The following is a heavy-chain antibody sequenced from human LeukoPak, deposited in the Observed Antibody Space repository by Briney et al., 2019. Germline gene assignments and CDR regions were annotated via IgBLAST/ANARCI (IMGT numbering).Heavy chain of an antibody. Sequence: ASVKVSCKASGCTFTSYYMHWVRQAPGQGLEWMGIINPSGGSTSYAQKFQGRVTMTRDTSTSTVYMELSSLRSEDTAVYYCARELQLGGSGHAGSLGDAFDIWGQGTMVTVSS. J-gene: IGHJ3*02. D-gene: IGHD7-27*01. V-gene: IGHV1-46*01. CDR1: GCTFTSYY. CDR3: ARELQLGGSGHAGSLGDAFDI. CDR2: INPSGGST.